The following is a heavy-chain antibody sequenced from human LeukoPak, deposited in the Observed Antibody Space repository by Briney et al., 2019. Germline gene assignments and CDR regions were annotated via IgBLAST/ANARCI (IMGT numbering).Heavy chain of an antibody. CDR3: ASDAAMAVAGRFDY. CDR2: INPNSGGT. CDR1: GYTFTGYY. V-gene: IGHV1-2*02. Sequence: ASAKVSCKASGYTFTGYYMHWVRQAPGQGLEWMGWINPNSGGTNYAQKFQGRVTMTRDTSISTVYMELSRLRSDDTAVYYCASDAAMAVAGRFDYWGQGTLVTVSS. D-gene: IGHD6-19*01. J-gene: IGHJ4*02.